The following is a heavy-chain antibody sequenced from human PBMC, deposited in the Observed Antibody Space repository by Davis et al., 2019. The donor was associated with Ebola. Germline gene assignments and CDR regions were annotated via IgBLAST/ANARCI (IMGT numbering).Heavy chain of an antibody. CDR3: AKDGEYSSSASFDY. J-gene: IGHJ4*02. CDR2: ISGDGGIT. V-gene: IGHV3-43*02. D-gene: IGHD6-6*01. Sequence: GESLKISCAASGFTFDDYAMHWVRQAPGKGLEWVSLISGDGGITYYADSVKGRFTISRDNSKNSLYLQMNSLRTEDTALYYCAKDGEYSSSASFDYWGQGTLVTVSS. CDR1: GFTFDDYA.